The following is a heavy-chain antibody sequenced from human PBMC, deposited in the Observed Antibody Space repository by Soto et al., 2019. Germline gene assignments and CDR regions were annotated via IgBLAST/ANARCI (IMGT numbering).Heavy chain of an antibody. CDR3: VRSPGWGGGYGEHFFDH. J-gene: IGHJ4*02. V-gene: IGHV3-30-3*01. D-gene: IGHD5-12*01. CDR2: ISFDGYNQ. CDR1: GFTFSTSA. Sequence: QVRLVDSGGGVVQPGRSLRLSCAASGFTFSTSAMHWVRQAPGKGLEWVAVISFDGYNQYYAESVKGRFTISRDNSMNTLYLQMDSLRAEDTAIYYCVRSPGWGGGYGEHFFDHWGQGTLVTVSS.